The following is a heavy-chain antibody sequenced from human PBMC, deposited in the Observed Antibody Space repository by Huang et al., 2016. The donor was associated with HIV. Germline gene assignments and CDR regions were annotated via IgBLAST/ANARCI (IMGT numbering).Heavy chain of an antibody. D-gene: IGHD4-17*01. V-gene: IGHV5-51*01. CDR1: GYSFNNYW. J-gene: IGHJ3*02. CDR3: ARPRRTEYGDPWDAFDI. CDR2: IYRGSSDS. Sequence: ELQLVQSGAEVKTPGESLTIACKGSGYSFNNYWVAWVRQMPGKGLELMAMIYRGSSDSRYSPSFQGKVSISADKSINTVYLHWGSLKASDTATYYCARPRRTEYGDPWDAFDIWGQGTMVTVSS.